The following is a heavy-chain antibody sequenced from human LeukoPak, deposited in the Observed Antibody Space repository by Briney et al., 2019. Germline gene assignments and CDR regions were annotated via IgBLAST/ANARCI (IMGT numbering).Heavy chain of an antibody. CDR2: IYHSGYT. D-gene: IGHD5-24*01. V-gene: IGHV4-59*08. J-gene: IGHJ4*02. CDR1: GGSISSYY. CDR3: ARHFGGMATGASDY. Sequence: SETLSLTCNVSGGSISSYYWSWIRQSPGKGLEWIGYIYHSGYTNYNPALESRVTMSVDTSKNHFSLKLTSLTAADTAVYYCARHFGGMATGASDYWGQGTLVTVSS.